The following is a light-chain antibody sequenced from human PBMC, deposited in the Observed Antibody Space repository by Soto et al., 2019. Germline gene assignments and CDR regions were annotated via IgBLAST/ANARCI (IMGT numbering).Light chain of an antibody. V-gene: IGKV3-20*01. CDR1: QRVTSNY. Sequence: EIVLTQSPGTLSLSPGERATLSCRASQRVTSNYLAWYQQKPGQAPRLLIFGASIRDTGIPDRFSGSGSGTDFTLTISILEPEDFAVYYCHQYGSSPGTFGQGTKVEIK. J-gene: IGKJ1*01. CDR3: HQYGSSPGT. CDR2: GAS.